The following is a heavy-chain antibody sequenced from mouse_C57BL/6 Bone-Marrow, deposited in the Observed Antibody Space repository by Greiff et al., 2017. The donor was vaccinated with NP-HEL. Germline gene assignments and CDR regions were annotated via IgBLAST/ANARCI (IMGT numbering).Heavy chain of an antibody. D-gene: IGHD2-3*01. V-gene: IGHV1-15*01. Sequence: VQLVESGAELVRPGASVTLSCKASGYTFTDYEMHWVKQTPVHGLEWIGAIDPETGGTAYNQKFKGKAILTADKSSSTAYMELRSLTSEDSAVYYCTREGWLLLGFAYWGQGTLVTVSA. CDR2: IDPETGGT. CDR1: GYTFTDYE. J-gene: IGHJ3*01. CDR3: TREGWLLLGFAY.